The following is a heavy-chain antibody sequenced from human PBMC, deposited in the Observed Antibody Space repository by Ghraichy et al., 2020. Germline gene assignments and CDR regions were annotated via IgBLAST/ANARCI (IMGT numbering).Heavy chain of an antibody. Sequence: GSLRLSCAVYGGSFSGYYWSWIRQPPGKGLEWIGEINHSGSTNYNPSLKSRVTISVDTSKNQFSLKLSSVTAADTAVYYCAGGQQLANYYYYGMDVWGQGTTVTVSS. J-gene: IGHJ6*02. CDR3: AGGQQLANYYYYGMDV. D-gene: IGHD6-13*01. CDR2: INHSGST. V-gene: IGHV4-34*01. CDR1: GGSFSGYY.